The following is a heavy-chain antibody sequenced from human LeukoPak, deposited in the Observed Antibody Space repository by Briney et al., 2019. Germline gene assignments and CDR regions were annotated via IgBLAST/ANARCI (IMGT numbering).Heavy chain of an antibody. J-gene: IGHJ5*02. V-gene: IGHV1-2*04. D-gene: IGHD3-22*01. Sequence: GASVKVSCKASGYTFTGYYMHWVRQAPGQGLEWMGWINPNSGGTNYAQKFQGWVTMTRDTSISTAYMELSRLRSDDTAVYYCARSPPPEDYYDSSGYYYGVNWFDPWGQGTLVTVPS. CDR3: ARSPPPEDYYDSSGYYYGVNWFDP. CDR1: GYTFTGYY. CDR2: INPNSGGT.